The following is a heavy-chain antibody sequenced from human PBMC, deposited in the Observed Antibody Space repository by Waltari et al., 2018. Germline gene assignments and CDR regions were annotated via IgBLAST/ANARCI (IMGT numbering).Heavy chain of an antibody. CDR3: ARLQYYYGSGSANILYWFDP. V-gene: IGHV4-39*01. J-gene: IGHJ5*02. D-gene: IGHD3-10*01. CDR1: GGSIRSSSYY. Sequence: QLQLQESGPGLVKPSETLSLTCTVSGGSIRSSSYYWCGIRQPPGKGLEWIGSIYYSGSTYYNPSLKSRVTISVDTSKNQFSLKLSSVTAADTAVYYCARLQYYYGSGSANILYWFDPWGQGTLVTVSS. CDR2: IYYSGST.